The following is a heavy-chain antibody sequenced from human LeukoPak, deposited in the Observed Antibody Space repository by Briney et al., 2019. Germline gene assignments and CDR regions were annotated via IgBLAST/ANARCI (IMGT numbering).Heavy chain of an antibody. J-gene: IGHJ4*02. V-gene: IGHV3-7*01. D-gene: IGHD2-2*01. CDR2: IKQDGSEK. CDR1: GFTFSSYW. Sequence: GGSLRPSCAASGFTFSSYWMSWVRQAPGKGLEWVANIKQDGSEKYYVDSVKGRFTISRDNAKNSLYPQMNSLRAEDTAVYYCARGVVPAAMDPGLYYFDYWGQGTLVTVSS. CDR3: ARGVVPAAMDPGLYYFDY.